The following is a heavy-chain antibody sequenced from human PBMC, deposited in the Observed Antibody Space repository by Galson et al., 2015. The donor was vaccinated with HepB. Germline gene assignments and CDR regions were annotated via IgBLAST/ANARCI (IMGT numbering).Heavy chain of an antibody. CDR2: IVGSGGTT. V-gene: IGHV3-23*01. Sequence: SLRLSCAASGFTFSSYAMSWVRQAPGKGLEWVSGIVGSGGTTDYADSVKGRFIMSRDNSQNTLYLQMNALRAEDTAVYYCAKVRSTLIRGVIDCWGQGTLVTVSS. D-gene: IGHD3-10*01. J-gene: IGHJ4*02. CDR1: GFTFSSYA. CDR3: AKVRSTLIRGVIDC.